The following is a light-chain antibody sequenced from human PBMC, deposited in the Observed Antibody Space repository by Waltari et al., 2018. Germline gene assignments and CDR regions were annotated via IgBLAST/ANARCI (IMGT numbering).Light chain of an antibody. CDR3: MQARQTPWT. CDR1: QSLLHSSGYTF. J-gene: IGKJ1*01. CDR2: FVS. Sequence: DIVMTQSPLFLPVTPGEPDSISCRSSQSLLHSSGYTFLDWYLQQPGQSPQLLIYFVSNRASGVPDRFSGSGSGTDFTLKISRVEAEDVGVYYCMQARQTPWTFGQGTKVEIK. V-gene: IGKV2-28*01.